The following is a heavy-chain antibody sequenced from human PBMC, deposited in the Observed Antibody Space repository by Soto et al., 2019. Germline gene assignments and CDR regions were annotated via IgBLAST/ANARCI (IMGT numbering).Heavy chain of an antibody. Sequence: EVQLLESGGGLVQPGGSLRLSCAASGFTFSSYAMSWVRQAPGKGLEWVSAISGSGGSTYYADSVKGRFTISRDNSKNTLYLQKNSLRAEDTAVYYCAKAGGITMVRGVRFDYWGQGTLVTVSS. CDR1: GFTFSSYA. V-gene: IGHV3-23*01. CDR3: AKAGGITMVRGVRFDY. D-gene: IGHD3-10*01. J-gene: IGHJ4*02. CDR2: ISGSGGST.